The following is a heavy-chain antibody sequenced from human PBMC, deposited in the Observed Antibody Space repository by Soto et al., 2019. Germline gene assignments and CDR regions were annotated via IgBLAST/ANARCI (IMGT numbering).Heavy chain of an antibody. J-gene: IGHJ6*02. D-gene: IGHD1-26*01. Sequence: QVQLLESGGGVVQPGRSLRLSCVASGFTLTNNGMHWVRQAPGQGLECVAVISSAGSSYYYGDSVRCRFTISRDTSKNTLFLEMNSLTTAYTAVYYCAKDRGLAESGTWSHNYSGMVVWGQGTSVTVS. CDR2: ISSAGSSY. V-gene: IGHV3-30*18. CDR3: AKDRGLAESGTWSHNYSGMVV. CDR1: GFTLTNNG.